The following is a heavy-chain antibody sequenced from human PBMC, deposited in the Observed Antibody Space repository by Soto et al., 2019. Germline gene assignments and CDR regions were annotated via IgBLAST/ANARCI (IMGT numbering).Heavy chain of an antibody. CDR1: GYSFTSHW. V-gene: IGHV5-51*01. Sequence: NPGESLKISCKGSGYSFTSHWIGWVRQMPGKGLEWMGVIYPGDSDTRYSPSFQGQVTISADKSISTAYLQWSSLKASDSAMYYCARHSSSWSDTYYYYGLDVWVQGTTVTVSS. CDR3: ARHSSSWSDTYYYYGLDV. CDR2: IYPGDSDT. J-gene: IGHJ6*02. D-gene: IGHD6-13*01.